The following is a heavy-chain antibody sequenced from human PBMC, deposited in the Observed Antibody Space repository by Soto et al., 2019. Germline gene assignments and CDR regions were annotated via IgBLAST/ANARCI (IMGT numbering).Heavy chain of an antibody. V-gene: IGHV1-69*06. Sequence: SVKVSCKVSGDTFSGYAISWVRQAPGQGLEWMGGIVPVFGTANYAQKFQGRVTITADKSTSTAYMELSSLRSEDTAVYYCASRITGTTNDYYYYGMYFWGQGTTVTVSS. CDR2: IVPVFGTA. D-gene: IGHD1-20*01. CDR1: GDTFSGYA. CDR3: ASRITGTTNDYYYYGMYF. J-gene: IGHJ6*02.